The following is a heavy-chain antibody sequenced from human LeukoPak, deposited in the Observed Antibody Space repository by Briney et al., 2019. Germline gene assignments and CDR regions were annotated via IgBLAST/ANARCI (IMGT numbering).Heavy chain of an antibody. J-gene: IGHJ4*02. Sequence: RSGGSLRLSCAASGFTFSSYSMNWVRQAPGKGLEWVSSISSSSSYIYYADSVKGRFTISRDNAKNSLYLQMNSLRAEDTAVYYCARDGWADFWSGSQRARSYYFDYWGQGTLVTVSS. V-gene: IGHV3-21*01. CDR2: ISSSSSYI. CDR1: GFTFSSYS. D-gene: IGHD3-3*01. CDR3: ARDGWADFWSGSQRARSYYFDY.